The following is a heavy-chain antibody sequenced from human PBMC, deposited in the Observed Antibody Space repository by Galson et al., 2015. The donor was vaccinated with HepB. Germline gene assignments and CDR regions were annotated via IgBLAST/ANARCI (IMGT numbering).Heavy chain of an antibody. CDR2: IWFDGTTQ. CDR1: GFTFSSYG. D-gene: IGHD4-17*01. CDR3: AREGRGDDYAFDC. J-gene: IGHJ4*02. Sequence: SLRLSCAASGFTFSSYGMHWVRQAPGKGLEWVAVIWFDGTTQYYADSVKGRFTISRDNSKNTLYLQMNSLSAEDTAVYYCAREGRGDDYAFDCWGQGTLVTVSS. V-gene: IGHV3-33*01.